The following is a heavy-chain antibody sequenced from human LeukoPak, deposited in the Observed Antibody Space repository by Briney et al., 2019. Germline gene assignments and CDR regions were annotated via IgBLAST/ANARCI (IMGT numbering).Heavy chain of an antibody. CDR3: ARDLEGDSYFFDN. Sequence: PSETLSLTCTVSGGPISTYYWNWIRQPAEKGLEWIGRMNSRGSTNYNPSLKSRVTMSVDTSKKQFSLKLWSVTAADTAVYYCARDLEGDSYFFDNWGQGTLVTVSS. CDR1: GGPISTYY. D-gene: IGHD3-16*01. CDR2: MNSRGST. J-gene: IGHJ4*02. V-gene: IGHV4-4*07.